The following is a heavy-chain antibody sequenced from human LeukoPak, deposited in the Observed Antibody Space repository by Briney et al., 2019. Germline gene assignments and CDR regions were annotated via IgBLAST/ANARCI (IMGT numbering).Heavy chain of an antibody. V-gene: IGHV3-30-3*01. CDR3: ARNRISGHAFDI. Sequence: QAGGSLRLSCAASGFSFNSYAFHWVRQAPGKGLEWVAVISYDGSKKYYADSVKGRFTISRDNSKNTLYLQMDSLRLEDTAVYYCARNRISGHAFDIWGQGTMVTVSS. J-gene: IGHJ3*02. CDR2: ISYDGSKK. CDR1: GFSFNSYA. D-gene: IGHD3-10*01.